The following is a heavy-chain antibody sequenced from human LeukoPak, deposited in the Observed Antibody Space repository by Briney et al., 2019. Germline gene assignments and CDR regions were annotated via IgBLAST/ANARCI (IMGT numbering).Heavy chain of an antibody. D-gene: IGHD3-10*01. J-gene: IGHJ3*02. CDR1: GFTLSSYW. V-gene: IGHV3-7*01. CDR2: IKEDGSEK. Sequence: GGSLRLSRAASGFTLSSYWMSWVRQAPGKGLEWVANIKEDGSEKYYVDSVEGRSTISRDNAKNSLYLHMNSLTAEDTAMYYCARDWVAGVPFDAFDIWGQGTMVSVSS. CDR3: ARDWVAGVPFDAFDI.